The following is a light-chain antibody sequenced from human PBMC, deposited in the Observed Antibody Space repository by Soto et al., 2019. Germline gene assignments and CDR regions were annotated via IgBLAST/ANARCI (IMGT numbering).Light chain of an antibody. CDR2: GAS. V-gene: IGKV3-20*01. Sequence: EIVMTQSPGILSLSPGERATLSCRASQSVSRYLNWFQHKPGQAPRLLIYGASSQAAGIPDRFSGSGSGTDFTLTISRLAPEDFAVFYCLQYGSSPYTFGQGTKLEIK. J-gene: IGKJ2*01. CDR1: QSVSRY. CDR3: LQYGSSPYT.